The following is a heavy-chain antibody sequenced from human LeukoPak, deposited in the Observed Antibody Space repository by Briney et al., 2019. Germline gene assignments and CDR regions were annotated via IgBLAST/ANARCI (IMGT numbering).Heavy chain of an antibody. CDR1: GYTFTSYD. D-gene: IGHD3-10*01. Sequence: ASVKVSCKASGYTFTSYDINWVRQATGQGLEWMGWMNPNSGNTGYAQKFQGRVTMTRNTSISTAYMELSSLRSEDTAVYYCARGRQVWFGELFAYWGQGTLVTVSS. J-gene: IGHJ4*02. V-gene: IGHV1-8*01. CDR2: MNPNSGNT. CDR3: ARGRQVWFGELFAY.